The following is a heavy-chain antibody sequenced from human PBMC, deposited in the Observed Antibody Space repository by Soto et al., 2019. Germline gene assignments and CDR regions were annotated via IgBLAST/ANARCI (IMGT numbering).Heavy chain of an antibody. D-gene: IGHD1-26*01. Sequence: PGGSLRLSCAASGFTFDDYAMHWVRQAPGKGLEWVSGISWNSGSIGYADSVKGRFTISRDNSKNTLYLQMNSLSAEDTVVYYCAKDLKHSGSVLDYWGQGTLVTVSS. CDR3: AKDLKHSGSVLDY. CDR2: ISWNSGSI. CDR1: GFTFDDYA. J-gene: IGHJ4*02. V-gene: IGHV3-9*01.